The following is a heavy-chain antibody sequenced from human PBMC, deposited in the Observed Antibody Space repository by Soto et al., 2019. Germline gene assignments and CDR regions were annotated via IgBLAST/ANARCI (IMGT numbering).Heavy chain of an antibody. Sequence: PGGSLRLSCAASGFTFSNSDMNWVHQAPGKGLEWVSGVSWNGSRTHYADSVKGRFIISRDNSRNTLYLQTNSLRAEDTAVYYCVRIVVSGPNVDTAMVTGYYYGMDVWGQGTTVTVSS. D-gene: IGHD5-18*01. CDR3: VRIVVSGPNVDTAMVTGYYYGMDV. CDR2: VSWNGSRT. J-gene: IGHJ6*02. CDR1: GFTFSNSD. V-gene: IGHV3-35*01.